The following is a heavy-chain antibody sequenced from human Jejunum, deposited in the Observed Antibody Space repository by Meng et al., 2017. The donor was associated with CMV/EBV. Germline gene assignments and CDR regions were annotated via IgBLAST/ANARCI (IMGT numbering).Heavy chain of an antibody. D-gene: IGHD3-10*01. Sequence: QVHLVESGGGVVQPGGSLRLSCAAAGLSFSLSGMHWVRQAPGKGLEWVTFIQSDGNNEYYADSVKGRFTISRDNSKNTVYLQMSSLRPEDTAVYYCAKDKGKFYFDYWGQGTLVTVS. CDR1: GLSFSLSG. CDR3: AKDKGKFYFDY. V-gene: IGHV3-30*02. J-gene: IGHJ4*02. CDR2: IQSDGNNE.